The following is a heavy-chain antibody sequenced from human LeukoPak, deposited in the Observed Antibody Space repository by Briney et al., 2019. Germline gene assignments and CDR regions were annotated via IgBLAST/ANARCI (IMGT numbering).Heavy chain of an antibody. CDR1: GGTFTIYA. D-gene: IGHD1-26*01. J-gene: IGHJ3*01. CDR3: AREPYTTTTSRIGSSVV. V-gene: IGHV1-69*04. CDR2: IIPILGIA. Sequence: SVTVSFTASGGTFTIYAIGWVRRAPGQGLGWMGRIIPILGIANYAQKFQGRVTITADKSTSTAYMELSSLRSEDTAVYYCAREPYTTTTSRIGSSVVWGQGTMVTVSS.